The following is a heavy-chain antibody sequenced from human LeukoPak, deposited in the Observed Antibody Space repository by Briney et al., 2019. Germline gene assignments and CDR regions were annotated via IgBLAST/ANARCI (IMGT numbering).Heavy chain of an antibody. Sequence: PSQTLSLTCTVSGGSISSGDYYWSWIRQHPGKGLEWIGYIYYSGSTYYNPSLKSRVTISVDTSKNQFSLKLSSVTAADTAVYYCARGYDSSGYYRYDWFDPWGQGALVTVSS. V-gene: IGHV4-31*03. CDR1: GGSISSGDYY. CDR3: ARGYDSSGYYRYDWFDP. CDR2: IYYSGST. J-gene: IGHJ5*02. D-gene: IGHD3-22*01.